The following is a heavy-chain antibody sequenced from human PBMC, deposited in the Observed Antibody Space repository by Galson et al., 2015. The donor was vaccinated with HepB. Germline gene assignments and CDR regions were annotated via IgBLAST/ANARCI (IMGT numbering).Heavy chain of an antibody. CDR1: GFTVSSNY. D-gene: IGHD6-19*01. Sequence: SLRLSCAASGFTVSSNYMTWVRQAPGKGLEWVSVIYSGGSTYYGDSVKGRFTISRDNSKNTLSLQMNSLRAEDTAVYYCARGGSGSNYYYYGMDVWGQGTTVTVSS. CDR2: IYSGGST. CDR3: ARGGSGSNYYYYGMDV. V-gene: IGHV3-53*01. J-gene: IGHJ6*02.